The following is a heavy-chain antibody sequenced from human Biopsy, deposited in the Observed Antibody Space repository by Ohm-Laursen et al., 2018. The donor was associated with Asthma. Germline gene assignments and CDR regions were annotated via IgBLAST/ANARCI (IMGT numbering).Heavy chain of an antibody. D-gene: IGHD3-22*01. J-gene: IGHJ4*02. V-gene: IGHV3-72*01. Sequence: SLRLSCAASGFTFSDHYMDWVRQAPGKGLERVGRTRNKANSYTTEYAASVKGRFTISRDDSKNSLYLQMNSLKTEDTAVYYCASGLGGYYYDSSGYSSDYWGQGTLVTVSS. CDR2: TRNKANSYTT. CDR1: GFTFSDHY. CDR3: ASGLGGYYYDSSGYSSDY.